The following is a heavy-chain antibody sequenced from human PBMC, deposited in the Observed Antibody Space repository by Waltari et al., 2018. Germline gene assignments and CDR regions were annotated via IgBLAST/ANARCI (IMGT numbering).Heavy chain of an antibody. D-gene: IGHD3-10*01. CDR3: ARDHLISTMVRGSPVDYYYYGMDV. CDR2: IIPILGIA. CDR1: GGTFSSYT. Sequence: QVQLVQSGAEVKKPGSSVKVSCKASGGTFSSYTISWVRQAPGQGLEWMGRIIPILGIANYAQKFQGRVTITADKSTSTAYMELSSLRSEDTAVYYCARDHLISTMVRGSPVDYYYYGMDVWGQGTTVTVSS. J-gene: IGHJ6*02. V-gene: IGHV1-69*08.